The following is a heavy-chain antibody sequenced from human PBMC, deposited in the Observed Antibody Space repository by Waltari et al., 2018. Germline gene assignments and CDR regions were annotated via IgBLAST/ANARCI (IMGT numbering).Heavy chain of an antibody. CDR3: ASTADPDY. CDR2: INHSGST. D-gene: IGHD2-21*02. Sequence: QVQLQQWGAGLLKPSETLSLTCAVYGGSFSGYYWSWIRQPPGKGLEWIGEINHSGSTNYNPSLKSRVTISVDTSKNQFSLKLSSVTAADTAVYYCASTADPDYWGQGTLVTVSS. V-gene: IGHV4-34*01. J-gene: IGHJ4*02. CDR1: GGSFSGYY.